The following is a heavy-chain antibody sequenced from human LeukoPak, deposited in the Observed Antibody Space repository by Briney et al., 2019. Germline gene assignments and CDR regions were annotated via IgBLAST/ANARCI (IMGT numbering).Heavy chain of an antibody. CDR1: GGSISSYY. CDR2: IYYSGST. Sequence: PSETLSLTCTVSGGSISSYYWSWIRQPPGKGLEWIGYIYYSGSTNYNPSLKSRVTISVDTSKNQFSLKLSSVTAADTAVYYCARDYSRSQNYFDFWGQGTLVSVSS. CDR3: ARDYSRSQNYFDF. V-gene: IGHV4-59*01. J-gene: IGHJ4*02. D-gene: IGHD5-18*01.